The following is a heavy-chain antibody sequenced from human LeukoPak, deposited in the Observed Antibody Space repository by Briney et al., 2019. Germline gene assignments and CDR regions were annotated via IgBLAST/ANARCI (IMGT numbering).Heavy chain of an antibody. CDR2: ISDSGNT. D-gene: IGHD5-12*01. J-gene: IGHJ4*02. CDR1: GGSISNRSYY. Sequence: KTSETLSLTCTVSGGSISNRSYYWGWIRQPPGKGLEWIGKISDSGNTYYSPSLRSRVTISIDTSKNQFSLKLSSVTATDTAVYYCVRLVGGDIDYWGQGTLVTVSS. V-gene: IGHV4-39*01. CDR3: VRLVGGDIDY.